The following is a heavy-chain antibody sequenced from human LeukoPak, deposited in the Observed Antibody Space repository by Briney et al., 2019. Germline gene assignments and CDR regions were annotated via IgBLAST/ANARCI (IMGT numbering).Heavy chain of an antibody. V-gene: IGHV3-53*05. CDR2: IRSGGST. Sequence: GGSLRLSCAASGFTVSSSYMTWVRQAPGKGLEWVSVIRSGGSTVYADSVKGRFTISRDNSKNTLYLQMNSLRAEDTAVYYCARDVREPSSYGMDVWGQGTTVTVSS. CDR3: ARDVREPSSYGMDV. J-gene: IGHJ6*02. D-gene: IGHD1-14*01. CDR1: GFTVSSSY.